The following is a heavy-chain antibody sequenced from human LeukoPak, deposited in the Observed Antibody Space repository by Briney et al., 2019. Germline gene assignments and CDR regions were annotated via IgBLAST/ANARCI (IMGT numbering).Heavy chain of an antibody. CDR2: IYYSGST. CDR3: ASLDGSGYYFLDY. V-gene: IGHV4-30-4*08. D-gene: IGHD3-22*01. Sequence: ESSQTLSLTCTVSGGSISSGDYYWSWIRQPPGKGLEWIGYIYYSGSTYYNPSLKSRVTISVDTSKNQFSLKLSSVTAADTAVYYCASLDGSGYYFLDYWGRGTLVTVSS. CDR1: GGSISSGDYY. J-gene: IGHJ4*02.